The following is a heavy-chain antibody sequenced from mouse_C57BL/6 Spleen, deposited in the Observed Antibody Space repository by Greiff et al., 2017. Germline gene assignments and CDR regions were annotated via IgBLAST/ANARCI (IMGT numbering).Heavy chain of an antibody. D-gene: IGHD2-4*01. CDR3: ALYYDYGNWYFDV. Sequence: EVQLQESGPGLVKPSQSLSLTCSVTGYSITSGYYWNWIRQFPGNKLEWMGYISYDGSNNYNPSLKNRISITRDTSKNQFFLKLNSVTTEDTATYYCALYYDYGNWYFDVWGTGTTVTVSS. CDR2: ISYDGSN. CDR1: GYSITSGYY. J-gene: IGHJ1*03. V-gene: IGHV3-6*01.